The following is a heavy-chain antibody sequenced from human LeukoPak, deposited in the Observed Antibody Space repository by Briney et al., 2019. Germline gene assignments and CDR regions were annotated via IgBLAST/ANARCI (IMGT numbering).Heavy chain of an antibody. J-gene: IGHJ4*02. V-gene: IGHV1-69*13. CDR1: GGTFSSYA. CDR2: IVPIFGTA. CDR3: ARVADSGYDFGVDY. D-gene: IGHD5-12*01. Sequence: ASVKVSRKASGGTFSSYAISWVRQAPGQGLEWMGGIVPIFGTANYAQKFQGRVTITADESTSTAYMELSSLRSEDTAVYYCARVADSGYDFGVDYWGQGTLVTVSS.